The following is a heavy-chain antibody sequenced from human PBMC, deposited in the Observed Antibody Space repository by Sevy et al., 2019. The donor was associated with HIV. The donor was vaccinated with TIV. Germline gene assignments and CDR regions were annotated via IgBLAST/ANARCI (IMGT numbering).Heavy chain of an antibody. V-gene: IGHV1-18*01. CDR1: GYTFTTHG. CDR2: VSPYNGDT. CDR3: AVHMTTSFDH. Sequence: ASVKVSCKSSGYTFTTHGLSWVRQAPGQGLEWMGWVSPYNGDTNYAQKFQGRVTMAADTSTSTAYMELKSLRSGDTAVYYCAVHMTTSFDHWGQGTLVTVSS. D-gene: IGHD4-4*01. J-gene: IGHJ4*02.